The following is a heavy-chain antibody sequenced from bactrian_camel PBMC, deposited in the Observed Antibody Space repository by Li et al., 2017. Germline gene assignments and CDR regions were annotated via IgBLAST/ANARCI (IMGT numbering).Heavy chain of an antibody. CDR3: ATDRRLQCPYRVADFGY. D-gene: IGHD2*01. CDR1: GYSRSRYC. Sequence: HVQLVESGGGSVQAGGSLRLSCKVSGYSRSRYCMGWFRQAPGKSREGVAWIDSADNTLYANSVKGRFTISKDNAKNILYLQMDSLKREDTAIYYCATDRRLQCPYRVADFGYWGQGTQVTVS. V-gene: IGHV3S1*01. CDR2: IDSADNT. J-gene: IGHJ6*01.